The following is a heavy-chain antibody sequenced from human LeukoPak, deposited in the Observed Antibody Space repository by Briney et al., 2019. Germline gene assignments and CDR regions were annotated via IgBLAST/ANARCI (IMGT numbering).Heavy chain of an antibody. J-gene: IGHJ5*02. CDR3: ASRDGWSGSYHGFDP. D-gene: IGHD1-26*01. CDR2: INHSGST. CDR1: GGSFSGYY. Sequence: SETLSLTCAVYGGSFSGYYWSWIRQPPGKGLEWIGEINHSGSTNYNPSLKSRVTISVDTSKNQFSLKLSSVTAADTAVYYCASRDGWSGSYHGFDPWGQGTLVTVSS. V-gene: IGHV4-34*01.